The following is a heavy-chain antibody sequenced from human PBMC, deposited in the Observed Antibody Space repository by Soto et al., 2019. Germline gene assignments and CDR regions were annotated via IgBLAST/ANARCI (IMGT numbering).Heavy chain of an antibody. Sequence: XSVKVSCEASGYTFTSYDINWVRQATVQGLEWMGWMNPNSGNTGYAQKFQGRVTMTRNTSISTAYMELSSLRSEDTAVYYCARNPHYYDSSGYYYYYGMDVWGQGTTVTVSS. V-gene: IGHV1-8*01. CDR1: GYTFTSYD. D-gene: IGHD3-22*01. CDR3: ARNPHYYDSSGYYYYYGMDV. J-gene: IGHJ6*02. CDR2: MNPNSGNT.